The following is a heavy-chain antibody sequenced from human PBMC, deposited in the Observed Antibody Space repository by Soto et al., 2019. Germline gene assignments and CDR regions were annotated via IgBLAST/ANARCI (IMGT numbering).Heavy chain of an antibody. CDR1: GFTFDDYA. Sequence: EVQLVESGGGLVQPGRSLRLSCAASGFTFDDYAMHWVRQAPGKGLEWVSGISWNSGSIGYADSVKGRFTISRDNAKNSLYLQMNSLRAEDTALYYCAKDIVVVAAASPLDYYYGMDVWGQGTTVTVSS. D-gene: IGHD2-2*01. V-gene: IGHV3-9*01. J-gene: IGHJ6*02. CDR2: ISWNSGSI. CDR3: AKDIVVVAAASPLDYYYGMDV.